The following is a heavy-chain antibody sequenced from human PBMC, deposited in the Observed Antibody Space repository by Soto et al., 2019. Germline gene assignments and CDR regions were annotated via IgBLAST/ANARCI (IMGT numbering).Heavy chain of an antibody. J-gene: IGHJ4*02. Sequence: QVRLQESGPGLVKPSQTLSQTCTVSGASITSGHYYWTWIRQLPGKGLEWIGSIYNSETTHYNPSLTSRLTISIDTSANPFSLELSSVTAADTAIYYCALALGPTTGLDYWGQGTLITVSA. CDR3: ALALGPTTGLDY. D-gene: IGHD1-26*01. CDR2: IYNSETT. V-gene: IGHV4-31*04. CDR1: GASITSGHYY.